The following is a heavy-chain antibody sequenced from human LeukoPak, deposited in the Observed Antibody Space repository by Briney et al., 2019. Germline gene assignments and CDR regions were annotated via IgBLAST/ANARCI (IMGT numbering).Heavy chain of an antibody. D-gene: IGHD3-22*01. CDR1: GASFSGYY. Sequence: PSETLSLTCAVYGASFSGYYWSWIRQPPGKGLEWIGNIYYSGSTNYNPSLKSRVTISVDTSKNQFSLKLSSVTAADTAVYYCTRGSIAYYYMDVWGKGTTVTISS. CDR3: TRGSIAYYYMDV. V-gene: IGHV4-59*01. CDR2: IYYSGST. J-gene: IGHJ6*03.